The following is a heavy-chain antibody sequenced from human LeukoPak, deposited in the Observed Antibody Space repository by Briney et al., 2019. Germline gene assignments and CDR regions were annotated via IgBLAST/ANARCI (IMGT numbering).Heavy chain of an antibody. Sequence: PGGSLRLSCAASGFTFSSYGMHWVRQAPGKGLEWVAVISYDGSNKYYADSVKGRFTISRDNSKNTLYLQMNSLRAEDTAVYYCAREPLGEDHDAFDIWGQGTMVTVSS. J-gene: IGHJ3*02. CDR1: GFTFSSYG. CDR2: ISYDGSNK. CDR3: AREPLGEDHDAFDI. V-gene: IGHV3-30*03. D-gene: IGHD3-10*01.